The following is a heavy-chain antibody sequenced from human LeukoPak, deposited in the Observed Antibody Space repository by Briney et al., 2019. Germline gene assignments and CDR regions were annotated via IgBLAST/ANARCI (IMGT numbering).Heavy chain of an antibody. Sequence: GGSLRLSCAASGFTFSSYAMSWVRQAPGKGLEWVSSLRGNGGSTEYVDSVRGRFVISRDNSRNTLYLQMNSLRAEDTAVYYCAKSVAAAGTYAFDIWGQGTVVTVSS. J-gene: IGHJ3*02. V-gene: IGHV3-23*01. CDR3: AKSVAAAGTYAFDI. CDR2: LRGNGGST. D-gene: IGHD6-13*01. CDR1: GFTFSSYA.